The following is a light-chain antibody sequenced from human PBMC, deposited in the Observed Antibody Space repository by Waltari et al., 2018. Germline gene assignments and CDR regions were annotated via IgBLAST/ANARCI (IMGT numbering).Light chain of an antibody. CDR3: AAWDDSLKGV. Sequence: QSVLTQPPSASGTPGQRVTISCSGSSSNIGSNTVNWYQQLPGTAPKLLIYSNKPRPSGVPDRFSGSKSGTSASLAISGLQSEDEADYYCAAWDDSLKGVFGGGTKLTVL. CDR1: SSNIGSNT. V-gene: IGLV1-44*01. CDR2: SNK. J-gene: IGLJ3*02.